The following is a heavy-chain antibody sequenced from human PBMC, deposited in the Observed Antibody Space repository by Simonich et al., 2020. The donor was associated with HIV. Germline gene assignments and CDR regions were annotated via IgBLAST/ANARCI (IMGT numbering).Heavy chain of an antibody. CDR1: GYTFTAYS. J-gene: IGHJ4*02. D-gene: IGHD1-1*01. CDR2: VDPEQNET. CDR3: ATVGLRDGYNYY. V-gene: IGHV1-69-2*01. Sequence: EVQLVQSGAEVKKPGATVKISCRVFGYTFTAYSIHWVQQVPGKGLEWIGLVDPEQNETIYAEKFQGRLTITADTSPDIAYMELSSLRSEDTAVYYCATVGLRDGYNYYWGQGTLITVSS.